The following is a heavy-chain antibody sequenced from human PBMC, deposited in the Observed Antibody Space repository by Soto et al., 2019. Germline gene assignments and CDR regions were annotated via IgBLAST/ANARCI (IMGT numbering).Heavy chain of an antibody. CDR3: ARSRTGTTYGGMDV. J-gene: IGHJ6*02. D-gene: IGHD1-7*01. Sequence: GGSLRLSCAASGFAVSSNYMTWVRQDPGKGLEWVSVIHSGGDTHYADSVRGRSTISRDNSKNTLYLQMNSLRAEDTAVYYCARSRTGTTYGGMDVWGQGTTVTVSS. V-gene: IGHV3-66*01. CDR1: GFAVSSNY. CDR2: IHSGGDT.